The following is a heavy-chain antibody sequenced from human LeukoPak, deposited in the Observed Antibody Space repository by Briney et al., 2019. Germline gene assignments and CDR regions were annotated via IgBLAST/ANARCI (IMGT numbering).Heavy chain of an antibody. CDR2: ISYDGSNK. CDR3: AKDFERQWLVNPLDY. D-gene: IGHD6-19*01. J-gene: IGHJ4*02. V-gene: IGHV3-30*18. CDR1: GFTFSSYG. Sequence: GGSLRLSCAASGFTFSSYGMHWVRQAPGKGLEWVAVISYDGSNKYYADSVKGRFTISRDNSKNTLYLQMNSLRAEDTAVYYCAKDFERQWLVNPLDYWGQGTLVTVSS.